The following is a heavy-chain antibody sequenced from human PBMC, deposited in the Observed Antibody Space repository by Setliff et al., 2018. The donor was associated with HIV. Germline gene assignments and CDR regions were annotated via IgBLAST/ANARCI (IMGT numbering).Heavy chain of an antibody. CDR2: IWYDGSNK. Sequence: GGSLRLSCAASGFTLSNYGMHWVRQAPGKGLEWVAVIWYDGSNKYYADSVKGRFTISRDNSKNTLFLQMNSLRAEDTAVYYCARDQEWLVEVEGDALHIWGQGTMVTVSS. CDR1: GFTLSNYG. V-gene: IGHV3-33*01. J-gene: IGHJ3*02. D-gene: IGHD6-19*01. CDR3: ARDQEWLVEVEGDALHI.